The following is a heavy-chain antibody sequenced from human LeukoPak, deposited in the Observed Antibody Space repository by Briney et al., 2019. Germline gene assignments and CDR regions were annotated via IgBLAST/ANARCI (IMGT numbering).Heavy chain of an antibody. CDR3: ARVRATTGLDYYYYMDV. D-gene: IGHD1-26*01. CDR1: GFTFSSYS. J-gene: IGHJ6*03. Sequence: PGGSLRLSCAAFGFTFSSYSMNWVRRAPGKGLEWVSSISSSSSYIYYADSVKGRFTISRDNAKNSLYLQMNSLRAEDTAVYYCARVRATTGLDYYYYMDVWGKGTTVTVSS. V-gene: IGHV3-21*01. CDR2: ISSSSSYI.